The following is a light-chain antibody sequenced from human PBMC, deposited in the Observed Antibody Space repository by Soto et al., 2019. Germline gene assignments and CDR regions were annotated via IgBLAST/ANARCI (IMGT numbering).Light chain of an antibody. V-gene: IGKV1-39*01. J-gene: IGKJ4*01. CDR1: QTVTNY. CDR3: QQTYTSPFP. CDR2: AAS. Sequence: DIQMTQSPSSLSASVGDRVTITCRASQTVTNYLNWFQQKPGKAPKLLIYAASSVQTGVPSRFSGNGSATDFTLTISTLQPEDHATYYCQQTYTSPFPFGGGPKVEIK.